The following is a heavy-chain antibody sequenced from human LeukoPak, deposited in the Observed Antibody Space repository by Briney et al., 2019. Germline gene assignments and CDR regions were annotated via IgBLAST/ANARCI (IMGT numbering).Heavy chain of an antibody. J-gene: IGHJ2*01. CDR1: GGSISSGGYY. CDR3: ARLHVPHYDILTGYQDWYFDL. CDR2: IYYSGST. Sequence: SQTLSLTCTVSGGSISSGGYYWSWIRQHPGKGLEWIGYIYYSGSTYYNPSLKSRVTISVDTSKNQFSLKLSSVTAADTAVYYCARLHVPHYDILTGYQDWYFDLWGRGTLVTVSS. D-gene: IGHD3-9*01. V-gene: IGHV4-31*03.